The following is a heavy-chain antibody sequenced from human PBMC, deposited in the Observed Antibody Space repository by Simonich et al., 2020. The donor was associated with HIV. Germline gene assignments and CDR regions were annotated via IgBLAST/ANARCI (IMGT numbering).Heavy chain of an antibody. V-gene: IGHV1-69*11. CDR3: AREIIYSSGWDTGCLDP. D-gene: IGHD6-19*01. CDR1: GGTFSNYA. CDR2: KILFVRTA. J-gene: IGHJ5*02. Sequence: QVQLVQSGAEVKKPGSSVKVSCKASGGTFSNYAINWVRQAPGPGLEWIGRKILFVRTANYEHNFQGRDTITADESTSTAYMELSSLTAEDTAVYYCAREIIYSSGWDTGCLDPWGQGTLVTVSS.